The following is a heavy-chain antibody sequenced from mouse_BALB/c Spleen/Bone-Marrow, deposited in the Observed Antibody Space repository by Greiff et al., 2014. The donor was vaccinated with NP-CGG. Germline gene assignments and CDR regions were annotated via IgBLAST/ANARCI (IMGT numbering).Heavy chain of an antibody. CDR2: IYPSDSYT. CDR1: GYTFTSYW. CDR3: TRQYGNYYAMDY. Sequence: QVHVKQSGAELVRPGASVKVSCKASGYTFTSYWINWVKQRPGQGLEWIGNIYPSDSYTNYNQNFKDKATLTVDKSPSTAYMQLSSPTSEDSAVYYCTRQYGNYYAMDYWGQGTSVTVSS. J-gene: IGHJ4*01. D-gene: IGHD2-10*02. V-gene: IGHV1-69*02.